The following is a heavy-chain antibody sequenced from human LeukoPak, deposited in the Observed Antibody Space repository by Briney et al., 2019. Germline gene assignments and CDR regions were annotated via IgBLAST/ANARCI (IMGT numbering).Heavy chain of an antibody. D-gene: IGHD4-17*01. CDR2: ISYDGSNK. Sequence: GRSLRLSCAASGFTFSSYAMHWVRQAPGKGLEWVAVISYDGSNKYYADSVKGRFTISRDNAKNSLYLQMNSLRAEDTAVYYCARDHMTTVTTYDYWGQGTLVTVSS. CDR1: GFTFSSYA. J-gene: IGHJ4*02. V-gene: IGHV3-30-3*01. CDR3: ARDHMTTVTTYDY.